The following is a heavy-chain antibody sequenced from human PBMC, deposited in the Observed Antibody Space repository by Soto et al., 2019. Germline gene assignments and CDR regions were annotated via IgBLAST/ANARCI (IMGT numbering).Heavy chain of an antibody. J-gene: IGHJ5*02. Sequence: QPGGSLRLSCAASGFTFSSYAMHWVRQAPGKGLEWVAVISYDGSNKYYADSVKGRFTISRDNSKNTLYLQMNSLRAEDTAVYYCARGDGQLGGTLRFDPWGQGTLVTVSS. D-gene: IGHD6-6*01. CDR2: ISYDGSNK. V-gene: IGHV3-30-3*01. CDR3: ARGDGQLGGTLRFDP. CDR1: GFTFSSYA.